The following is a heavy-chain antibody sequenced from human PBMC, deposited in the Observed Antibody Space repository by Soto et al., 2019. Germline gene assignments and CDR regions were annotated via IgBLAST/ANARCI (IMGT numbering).Heavy chain of an antibody. CDR1: GFTVSSNY. CDR3: ARDRRKYYYDSSGLSRNLLYGMDV. V-gene: IGHV3-53*01. Sequence: PGGSLRLSCAASGFTVSSNYMSWVRQAPGKGLEWVSVIYSGGSTYYADSVKGRFTISRDNSKNTLYLQMNSLRAEDTAVYYCARDRRKYYYDSSGLSRNLLYGMDVWGQGTMVTVS. D-gene: IGHD3-22*01. J-gene: IGHJ6*02. CDR2: IYSGGST.